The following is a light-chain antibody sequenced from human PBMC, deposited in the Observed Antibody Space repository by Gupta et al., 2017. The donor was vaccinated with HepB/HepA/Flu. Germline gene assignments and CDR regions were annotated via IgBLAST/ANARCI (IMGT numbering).Light chain of an antibody. J-gene: IGKJ5*01. CDR1: QGISNY. CDR3: QHDDSRPVT. V-gene: IGKV1-33*01. CDR2: DAS. Sequence: QMSLSPSSLSASVGESVTITCQARQGISNYLNWYQQTQWKAPKLLILDASKLESGVPSRFSGSGDETHFTFAISSLQPEDLATYYCQHDDSRPVTFGLGTRLEIK.